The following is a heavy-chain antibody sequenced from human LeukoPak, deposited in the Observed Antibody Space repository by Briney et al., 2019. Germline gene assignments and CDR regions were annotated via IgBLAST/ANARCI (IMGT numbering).Heavy chain of an antibody. V-gene: IGHV4-59*08. CDR2: IYYSGST. J-gene: IGHJ4*02. CDR3: ARLPYYYDSSDY. CDR1: GGSISSNY. D-gene: IGHD3-22*01. Sequence: SETLSLTCTVSGGSISSNYWSWIRQPPGKGLEWIGYIYYSGSTNYNPSLKSRVTISVDTSKNQFSLKLSSVTAADTAVYYCARLPYYYDSSDYWGQGTLLTVSS.